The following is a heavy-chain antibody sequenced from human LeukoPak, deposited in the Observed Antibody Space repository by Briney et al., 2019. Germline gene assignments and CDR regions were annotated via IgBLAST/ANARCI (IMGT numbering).Heavy chain of an antibody. V-gene: IGHV4-4*07. J-gene: IGHJ2*01. CDR3: ARDLKGEGMVRGPWYFDL. Sequence: PSETLSLTCTVSGGSISSYYWSWIRQPAGKGLEWIGRIYTSGSTNYNPSLKSRVTMSVDTSKNQFSLKLSSVTAADTAVYYCARDLKGEGMVRGPWYFDLWGRGTLVTVSS. CDR2: IYTSGST. D-gene: IGHD3-10*01. CDR1: GGSISSYY.